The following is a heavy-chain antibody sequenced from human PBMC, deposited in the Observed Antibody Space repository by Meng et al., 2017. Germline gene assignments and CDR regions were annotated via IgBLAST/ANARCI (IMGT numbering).Heavy chain of an antibody. J-gene: IGHJ4*02. CDR1: GYTFTSYD. V-gene: IGHV1-8*01. Sequence: QVQMGRSGAEVKKRGASVKVSCKASGYTFTSYDINWVRQATGQGLEWMGWMNPNSGNTGYAQKFQGRVTMTRNTSISTAYMELSSLRSEDTAVYYCARRGYSGYDTVEGYDYWGQGTLVTVSS. CDR2: MNPNSGNT. CDR3: ARRGYSGYDTVEGYDY. D-gene: IGHD5-12*01.